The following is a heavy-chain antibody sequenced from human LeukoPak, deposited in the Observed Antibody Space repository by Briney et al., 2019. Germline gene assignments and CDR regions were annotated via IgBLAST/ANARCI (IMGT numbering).Heavy chain of an antibody. V-gene: IGHV4-59*01. J-gene: IGHJ4*02. D-gene: IGHD1-26*01. CDR3: ARAGSTGFSFDY. CDR2: IYYSGST. CDR1: GGSISSYY. Sequence: PSETLSLTCTVSGGSISSYYWSWIRQPPGKGLEWIGYIYYSGSTNYNPSLKSRVTISVDTSKNQFSLKLSSVTAADTAVYYCARAGSTGFSFDYWGKGTLVTVSS.